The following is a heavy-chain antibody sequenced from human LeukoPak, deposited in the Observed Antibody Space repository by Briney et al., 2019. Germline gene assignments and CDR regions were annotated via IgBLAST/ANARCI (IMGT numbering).Heavy chain of an antibody. V-gene: IGHV3-7*01. CDR1: GFTFSSYW. CDR2: IKQDGSER. CDR3: ARDSSGSYYYFDY. Sequence: GGSLGLSCAASGFTFSSYWMSWVRQAPGKGLEWVANIKQDGSERYYVDSVKGRFTIYRDNAKNSLYLQMNSLRAEDTAVYYCARDSSGSYYYFDYWGQGTLVTVSS. D-gene: IGHD1-26*01. J-gene: IGHJ4*02.